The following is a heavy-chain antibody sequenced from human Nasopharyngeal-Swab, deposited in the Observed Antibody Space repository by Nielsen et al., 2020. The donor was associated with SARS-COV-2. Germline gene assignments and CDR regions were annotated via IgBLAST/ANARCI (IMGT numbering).Heavy chain of an antibody. D-gene: IGHD2-15*01. CDR3: ARESSYCSGGSCYGGWYYFDY. CDR2: INSDGSST. V-gene: IGHV3-74*01. CDR1: GFTFSRYW. J-gene: IGHJ4*02. Sequence: GESLKISCAASGFTFSRYWMHWVRQAPGKGLVWVSRINSDGSSTRYADSVKGRLTISRDNAKNSLYLQMNSLRAEDTAVYYCARESSYCSGGSCYGGWYYFDYWGQGTLVTVPS.